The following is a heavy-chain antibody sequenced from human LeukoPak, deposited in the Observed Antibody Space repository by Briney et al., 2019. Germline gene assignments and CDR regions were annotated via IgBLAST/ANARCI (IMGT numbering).Heavy chain of an antibody. D-gene: IGHD3-22*01. V-gene: IGHV3-11*04. CDR3: ARLLHYYDSSGYPAFGYYYMDV. Sequence: GGSLRLSCAASGFTLSDYYMSWIRQAPGKGLEWVSYISSSSSTIYYADSVKGRLTISRDNAKNSLYLQMNSLRAEDTAVYYCARLLHYYDSSGYPAFGYYYMDVWGKGTTVTVSS. J-gene: IGHJ6*03. CDR2: ISSSSSTI. CDR1: GFTLSDYY.